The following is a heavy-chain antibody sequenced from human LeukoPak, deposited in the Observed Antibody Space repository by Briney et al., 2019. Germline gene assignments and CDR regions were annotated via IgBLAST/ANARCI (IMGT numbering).Heavy chain of an antibody. CDR2: IKQDGSEK. D-gene: IGHD3/OR15-3a*01. CDR1: GFTFSNYW. CDR3: ASWTSSLDY. Sequence: GSLRLSCAASGFTFSNYWMTWVRQAPGKGLEWVANIKQDGSEKYYVDSVKGRFTISRDNAKSSLSLQMNSLRAEDMAVYYCASWTSSLDYWGQGTLVTVSS. V-gene: IGHV3-7*02. J-gene: IGHJ4*02.